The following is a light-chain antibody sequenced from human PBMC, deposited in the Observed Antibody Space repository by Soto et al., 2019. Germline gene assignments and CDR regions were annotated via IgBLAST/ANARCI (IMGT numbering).Light chain of an antibody. CDR3: QRYNNWWT. V-gene: IGKV3-15*01. J-gene: IGKJ1*01. Sequence: EIVMTQSPATLSVSPGERATLSCRASQSVGSNLAWYQKKPGQAPRLLIYGASTRATGIPARFSGSGSGTEFTLTISSLQSEDFAVYYCQRYNNWWTFGQGTRVEIK. CDR2: GAS. CDR1: QSVGSN.